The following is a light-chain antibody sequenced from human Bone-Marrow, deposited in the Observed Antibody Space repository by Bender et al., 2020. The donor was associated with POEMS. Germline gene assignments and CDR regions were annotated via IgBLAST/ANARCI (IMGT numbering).Light chain of an antibody. Sequence: QSVLTQPPSASGTPGQRVTISRSGGSSNIGAHAVNWCQHLPGTAPKLLIYSSNRRPSEVPDRFSGSRSGTSASLAISGLQSEDEADYYCAGWDDSLNGWVFGGGTKLTVL. CDR1: SSNIGAHA. V-gene: IGLV1-44*01. CDR2: SSN. CDR3: AGWDDSLNGWV. J-gene: IGLJ3*02.